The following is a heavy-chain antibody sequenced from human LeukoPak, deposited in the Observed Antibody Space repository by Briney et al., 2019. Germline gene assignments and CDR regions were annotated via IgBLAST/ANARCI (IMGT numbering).Heavy chain of an antibody. CDR2: IYYSGST. Sequence: SETLSLTCTVSGGSISSYYWSWIRQPPGKGLEWIGYIYYSGSTNYNPSLKSRVTISVDTSKNQFSLKLSSVTAADTAVYYCAGSPLYYYDSRPPDYWGQGTLVTVSS. V-gene: IGHV4-59*01. D-gene: IGHD3-22*01. CDR1: GGSISSYY. J-gene: IGHJ4*02. CDR3: AGSPLYYYDSRPPDY.